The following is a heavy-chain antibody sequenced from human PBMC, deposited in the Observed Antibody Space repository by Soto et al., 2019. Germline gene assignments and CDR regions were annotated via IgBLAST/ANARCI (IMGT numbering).Heavy chain of an antibody. D-gene: IGHD6-13*01. J-gene: IGHJ6*02. V-gene: IGHV4-31*03. CDR2: LYYRGNT. CDR3: ARDVAAGGVYYYAMDV. Sequence: PSETLSLTCTVSGGSIRSSGYYWNWIRQYPGKGLEWIGYLYYRGNTHDNASLKSRVTISVDTSRNQFSLKLSSVTAADTAVYYCARDVAAGGVYYYAMDVWVQGTKVTVSS. CDR1: GGSIRSSGYY.